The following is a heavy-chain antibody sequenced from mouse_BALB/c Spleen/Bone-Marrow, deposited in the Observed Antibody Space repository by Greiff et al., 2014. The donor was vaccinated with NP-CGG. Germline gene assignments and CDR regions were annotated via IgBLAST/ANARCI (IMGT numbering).Heavy chain of an antibody. D-gene: IGHD1-1*01. CDR2: IDPANGNT. CDR1: GFNIKDTY. CDR3: ALYYYGSSGFAY. J-gene: IGHJ3*01. Sequence: VQLQQSGAELVKPGASVKLSCTASGFNIKDTYMHWVKQRPKQGLEWIGRIDPANGNTKYDPKFQGKATITADTSSNTAYLQLSSLTSEDTAVYYCALYYYGSSGFAYWGQGTLVTVSA. V-gene: IGHV14-3*02.